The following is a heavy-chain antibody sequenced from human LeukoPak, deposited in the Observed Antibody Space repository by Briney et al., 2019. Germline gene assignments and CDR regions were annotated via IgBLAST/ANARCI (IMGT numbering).Heavy chain of an antibody. CDR3: ARDGRDGYNWVFDY. Sequence: PGGSLRLSCATSGFSFTDYPMNWVRQAPGKGLEWVSNIRTSAEGANYAYYADSVKGRFTISRDNAKNSLYLQMNSLRAEDTAVYYCARDGRDGYNWVFDYWGQGILVTVSS. CDR1: GFSFTDYP. D-gene: IGHD5-24*01. CDR2: IRTSAEGANYA. V-gene: IGHV3-11*05. J-gene: IGHJ4*02.